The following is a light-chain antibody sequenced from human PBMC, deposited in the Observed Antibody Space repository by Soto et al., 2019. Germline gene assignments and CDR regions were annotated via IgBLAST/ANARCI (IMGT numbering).Light chain of an antibody. CDR3: QQRSNLPPT. J-gene: IGKJ1*01. V-gene: IGKV3-11*01. Sequence: EIVLPQSPATLSLSPGERATLSCRASQSVSSYLAWYQQKPGQAPRLLIYDASNRATGIPARFSGSGSGTDFTLTISSLEPEDFAVYYCQQRSNLPPTFGQGTKVEIK. CDR1: QSVSSY. CDR2: DAS.